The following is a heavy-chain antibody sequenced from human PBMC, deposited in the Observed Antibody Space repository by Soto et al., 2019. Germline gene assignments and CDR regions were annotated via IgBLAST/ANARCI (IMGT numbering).Heavy chain of an antibody. CDR2: ISYDGSNK. J-gene: IGHJ5*02. V-gene: IGHV3-30-3*01. CDR1: GFTFSSYA. CDR3: ARDRAAAGTLENWFDP. D-gene: IGHD6-13*01. Sequence: GGSLRLSCAASGFTFSSYAMHWVRQAPGKGLEWVAVISYDGSNKYYADSVKGRFTISRDNSKNTLYLQMNSLRAEDTAVYYCARDRAAAGTLENWFDPWGQGTLVTVSS.